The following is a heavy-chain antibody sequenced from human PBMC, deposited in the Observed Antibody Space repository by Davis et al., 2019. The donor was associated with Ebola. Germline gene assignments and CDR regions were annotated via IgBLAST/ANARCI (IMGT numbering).Heavy chain of an antibody. J-gene: IGHJ4*02. Sequence: ASVQVSCKASGYTFTSYYMHWVRQAPGQGLEWMGIINPSGGSTLSAQKFQGRVTMTTDTSTTTVYMELSSLKSEDTAVYYCARGPIYGGYLDYWGQGTLVTVSS. CDR1: GYTFTSYY. CDR3: ARGPIYGGYLDY. V-gene: IGHV1-46*01. D-gene: IGHD4-23*01. CDR2: INPSGGST.